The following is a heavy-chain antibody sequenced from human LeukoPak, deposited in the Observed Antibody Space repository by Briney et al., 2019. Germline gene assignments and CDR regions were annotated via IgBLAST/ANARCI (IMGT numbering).Heavy chain of an antibody. Sequence: PSETLSLTCTVSGGSISSSSYYWGWIRQPPGKGLEWIGSIYYSGSTYYNPSLKSRVTISVDTSKNQFSLKLSSVTAADTAVYYCARVPVDTEINWFDPWGQGTLITVSS. D-gene: IGHD5-18*01. CDR3: ARVPVDTEINWFDP. J-gene: IGHJ5*02. CDR1: GGSISSSSYY. V-gene: IGHV4-39*07. CDR2: IYYSGST.